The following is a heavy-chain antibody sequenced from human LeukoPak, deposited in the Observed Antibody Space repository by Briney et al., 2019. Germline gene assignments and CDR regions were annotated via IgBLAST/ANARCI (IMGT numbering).Heavy chain of an antibody. V-gene: IGHV3-13*01. J-gene: IGHJ6*03. CDR3: ARGPPRGKYYYMGV. CDR1: GFTFSSFD. Sequence: GGSLRLSCAASGFTFSSFDMHWVRQPTGQGLEWVSTIGTASDTYYPGSVEGRFALSRDNANNSFYIQMNSLTAGNTAVYYCARGPPRGKYYYMGVWGKGTTVTVSS. D-gene: IGHD1-1*01. CDR2: IGTASDT.